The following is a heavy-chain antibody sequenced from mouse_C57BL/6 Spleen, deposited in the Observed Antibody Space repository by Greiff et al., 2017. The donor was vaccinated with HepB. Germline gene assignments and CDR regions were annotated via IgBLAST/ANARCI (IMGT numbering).Heavy chain of an antibody. Sequence: VQLQQPGAELVRPGTSVKLSCKASGYTFTSYWMHWVKQRPGQGLEWIGVIDPSDSYTNYNQKFKGKATLTVDTSSSTAYMQLSSLTSEDSAVYYCARRGDGYYVDFFDYWGQGTTLTVSS. V-gene: IGHV1-59*01. CDR2: IDPSDSYT. CDR3: ARRGDGYYVDFFDY. J-gene: IGHJ2*01. CDR1: GYTFTSYW. D-gene: IGHD2-3*01.